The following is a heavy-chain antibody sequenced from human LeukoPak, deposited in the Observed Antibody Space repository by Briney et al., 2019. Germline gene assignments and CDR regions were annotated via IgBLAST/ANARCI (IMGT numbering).Heavy chain of an antibody. CDR3: ARGVTIFPLGYYYYMDV. CDR2: INHSGST. J-gene: IGHJ6*03. V-gene: IGHV4-34*01. Sequence: PSETLSLTCAVYGGSFSGYYWSWIRQPPGEGLEWIGEINHSGSTNYNPSLKSRVTISVDTSKNQFSLKLSSVTAADTAVYYCARGVTIFPLGYYYYMDVWGKGTTVTVSS. D-gene: IGHD3-3*01. CDR1: GGSFSGYY.